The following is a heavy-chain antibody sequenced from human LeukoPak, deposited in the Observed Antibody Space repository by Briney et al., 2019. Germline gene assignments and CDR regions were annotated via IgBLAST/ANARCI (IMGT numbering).Heavy chain of an antibody. CDR3: AKDAFYDSSGYYGY. CDR1: GFTFDDYA. D-gene: IGHD3-22*01. CDR2: ISWNSGSI. Sequence: GGSLRLSCAASGFTFDDYAMHWVRQAPGKGLEWVSGISWNSGSIDYADSVKGRFTISRDNAKNSLYLQMNSLRAEDTALYYCAKDAFYDSSGYYGYWSQGTLVTVSS. J-gene: IGHJ4*02. V-gene: IGHV3-9*01.